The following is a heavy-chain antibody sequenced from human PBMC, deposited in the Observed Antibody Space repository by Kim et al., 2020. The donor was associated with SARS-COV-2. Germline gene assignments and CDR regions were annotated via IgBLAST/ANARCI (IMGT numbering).Heavy chain of an antibody. V-gene: IGHV4-34*01. Sequence: SETLSLTCAVYGGSFNAYYWSWVRQSPSKGLEWIGEINQSGSTDYNPSLKGRVSISADTSKNQLSLKLRSVTAADTAVYYCARDEWVRERRTDYWGQGTLVTVSS. CDR1: GGSFNAYY. CDR2: INQSGST. J-gene: IGHJ4*02. CDR3: ARDEWVRERRTDY. D-gene: IGHD3-10*01.